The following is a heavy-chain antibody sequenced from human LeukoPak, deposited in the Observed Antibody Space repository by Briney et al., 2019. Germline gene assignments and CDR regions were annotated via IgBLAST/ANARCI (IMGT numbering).Heavy chain of an antibody. CDR2: IIPIFGTA. CDR3: ARGYCSSTSCSYYYMDV. CDR1: GGTFSSYA. D-gene: IGHD2-2*01. Sequence: ASVKVSCKASGGTFSSYAISWVRQAPGQGLEWMGGIIPIFGTANYAQKFQGRVTITTDESTSTAYMELSSLRSEDTAVYYCARGYCSSTSCSYYYMDVWGKGTTVTVSS. J-gene: IGHJ6*03. V-gene: IGHV1-69*05.